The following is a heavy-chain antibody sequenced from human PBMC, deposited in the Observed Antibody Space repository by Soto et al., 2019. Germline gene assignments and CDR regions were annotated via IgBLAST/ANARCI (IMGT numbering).Heavy chain of an antibody. D-gene: IGHD4-17*01. CDR3: ARTYGGPLYNWFGP. CDR2: ISSSSSTI. V-gene: IGHV3-48*01. Sequence: GGSLRLSCAASGFTFSSYSMNWVRQAPGKGLEWVSYISSSSSTIYYADSVKGRFTISRDNAKNSLYLQMNSLRAEDTAVYYCARTYGGPLYNWFGPWGQGTLVTVSS. CDR1: GFTFSSYS. J-gene: IGHJ5*02.